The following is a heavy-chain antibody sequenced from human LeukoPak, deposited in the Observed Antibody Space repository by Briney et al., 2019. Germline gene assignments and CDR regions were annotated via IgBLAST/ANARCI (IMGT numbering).Heavy chain of an antibody. V-gene: IGHV4-34*01. D-gene: IGHD3-22*01. J-gene: IGHJ4*02. Sequence: SETLSLTCAVYGGSFSGYYWSWIRQPPGKGLEWIGEINHSGSTNYNPSLKSRVTISVDTSKNQSSLKLSSVTAADTAVYYCARGRVSRSGVVITYFDYWGQGTLVTVSS. CDR1: GGSFSGYY. CDR2: INHSGST. CDR3: ARGRVSRSGVVITYFDY.